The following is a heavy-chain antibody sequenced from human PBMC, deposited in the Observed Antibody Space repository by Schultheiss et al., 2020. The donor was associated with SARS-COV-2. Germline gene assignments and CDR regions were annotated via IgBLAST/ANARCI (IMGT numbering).Heavy chain of an antibody. J-gene: IGHJ4*02. Sequence: GGSLRLSCAASGFTFSSYGMHWVRQAPGKGLEWVAVISYDGSNKYYADSVKGRFTISRDNTKNSLYLQMNSLRVEDTAVYYCARDLGSSWTYYFDYWGQGTLVTVSS. V-gene: IGHV3-30*12. CDR1: GFTFSSYG. CDR2: ISYDGSNK. CDR3: ARDLGSSWTYYFDY. D-gene: IGHD6-13*01.